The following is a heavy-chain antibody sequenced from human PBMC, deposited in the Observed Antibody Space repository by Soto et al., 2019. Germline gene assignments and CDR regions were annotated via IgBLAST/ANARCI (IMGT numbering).Heavy chain of an antibody. D-gene: IGHD3-3*01. CDR1: GYSISSGYY. J-gene: IGHJ5*02. V-gene: IGHV4-38-2*01. CDR2: IYHSGST. CDR3: ARAPAADYDDSGWFDP. Sequence: PPETLSLTCAVSGYSISSGYYWGWIRQPPGKGLEWIGSIYHSGSTYYNPSLKSRVTISVDTSKNQFSLKLSSVTAADTAVYYCARAPAADYDDSGWFDPWGQGTLVTVSS.